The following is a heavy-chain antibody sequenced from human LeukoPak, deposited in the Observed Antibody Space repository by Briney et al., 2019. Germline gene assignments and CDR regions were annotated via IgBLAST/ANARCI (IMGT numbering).Heavy chain of an antibody. D-gene: IGHD4-17*01. V-gene: IGHV3-21*01. CDR3: AKAADYGDYAIDY. J-gene: IGHJ4*02. CDR1: GFTFSSYP. Sequence: GGSLRLSCAASGFTFSSYPMSWVRQAPGKGLEWVSYITTTSSQIYYGDSVKGRFTISRDNAKNSLYLQMNSLRAEDTAVYYCAKAADYGDYAIDYWGQGTLVTVSS. CDR2: ITTTSSQI.